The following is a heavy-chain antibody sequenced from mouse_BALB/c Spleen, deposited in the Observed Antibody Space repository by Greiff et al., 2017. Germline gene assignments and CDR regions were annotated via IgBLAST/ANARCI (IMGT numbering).Heavy chain of an antibody. D-gene: IGHD1-1*01. CDR1: GFTFSSFG. Sequence: EVMLVESGGGLVQPGGSRKLSCAASGFTFSSFGMHWVRQAPEKGLEWVAYISSGSSTIYYADTVKGRFTISRDNPKNTLFLQMTSLRSEDTAMYYCARHKLREYYFDYWGQGTTLTVSS. J-gene: IGHJ2*01. CDR3: ARHKLREYYFDY. CDR2: ISSGSSTI. V-gene: IGHV5-17*02.